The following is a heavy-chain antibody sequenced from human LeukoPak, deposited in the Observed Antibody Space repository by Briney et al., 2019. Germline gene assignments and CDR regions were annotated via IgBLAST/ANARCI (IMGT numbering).Heavy chain of an antibody. CDR2: INAVNGNT. Sequence: ASVKVSCKASGYTFINYAINWGRQAPGQWLEWVGWINAVNGNTKYSPKFQGRVSLTRDTSATTAYMELSSLTSEDTAVYYCARGPRAAADDYWGQGTLAIVSS. V-gene: IGHV1-3*01. J-gene: IGHJ4*02. CDR1: GYTFINYA. D-gene: IGHD6-13*01. CDR3: ARGPRAAADDY.